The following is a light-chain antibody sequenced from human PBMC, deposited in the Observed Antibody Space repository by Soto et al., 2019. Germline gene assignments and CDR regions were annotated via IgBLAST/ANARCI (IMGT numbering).Light chain of an antibody. CDR1: QGIRID. Sequence: AIQMTQSPSSLAASVGDRVTITCRSSQGIRIDLSWYQQKPGEAPKVLIYAASNVQVGVPSRFSGGGSGTEFTLTISSLQAEDSATYDCLQDFNYPWTFGQGTKVEV. J-gene: IGKJ1*01. CDR2: AAS. CDR3: LQDFNYPWT. V-gene: IGKV1-6*01.